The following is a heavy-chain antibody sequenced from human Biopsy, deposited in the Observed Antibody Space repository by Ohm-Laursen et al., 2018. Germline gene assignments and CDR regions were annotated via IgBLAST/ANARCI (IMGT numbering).Heavy chain of an antibody. CDR2: IFNSANT. V-gene: IGHV4-31*01. CDR3: ARGDFFDSNGYYWFDP. J-gene: IGHJ5*02. Sequence: TLSLTCTVSGGSISSGGSYWSWIRHRPGKGLEWIGYIFNSANTYYNPSLKNLITISGDTSKNQFSLKLDSVTAADTAVYYCARGDFFDSNGYYWFDPWDQGTLVTVSS. D-gene: IGHD3-22*01. CDR1: GGSISSGGSY.